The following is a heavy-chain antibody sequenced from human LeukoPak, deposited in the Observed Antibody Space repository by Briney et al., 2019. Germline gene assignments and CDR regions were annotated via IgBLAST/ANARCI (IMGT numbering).Heavy chain of an antibody. J-gene: IGHJ3*02. V-gene: IGHV1-18*01. D-gene: IGHD3-10*01. CDR3: ARLHAYASGMEDGFDI. CDR2: IRSYNGNR. CDR1: GYTFSTYG. Sequence: ASVKVSCKAAGYTFSTYGISWVRQAPGQGLEWMEWIRSYNGNRNYAQNVQGRLTLTTDTSTSTAYMELTSLTSDDTAVYYCARLHAYASGMEDGFDIWGQGTTVTVSS.